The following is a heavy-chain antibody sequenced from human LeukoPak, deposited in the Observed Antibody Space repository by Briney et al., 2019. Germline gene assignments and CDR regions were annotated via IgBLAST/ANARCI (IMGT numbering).Heavy chain of an antibody. V-gene: IGHV1-18*01. D-gene: IGHD5-12*01. Sequence: ASVKVSCKASGYTFTSYGISWVRQAPGQGLEWMGWISAYNGNTNYAQKLQGRVTMTTDTSTSTAYMELRSLRSDDTAVYYCARFIVATINYYYYYYMDVWGKGTTVAVSS. CDR3: ARFIVATINYYYYYYMDV. J-gene: IGHJ6*03. CDR1: GYTFTSYG. CDR2: ISAYNGNT.